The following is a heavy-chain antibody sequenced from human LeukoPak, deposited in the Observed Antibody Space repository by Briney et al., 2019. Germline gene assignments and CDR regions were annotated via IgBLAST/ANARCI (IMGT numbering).Heavy chain of an antibody. V-gene: IGHV1-24*01. CDR1: GYTLTELS. J-gene: IGHJ4*02. Sequence: ASVKVSCKVSGYTLTELSMHWVRQAPGKGLEWMGGFDPEDGETIYAQKFQGRVTMTEDTSTDTAYMELSSLRSEDTAVYYCATSSRYCGGDCPDYWGQGTLVTVSS. CDR2: FDPEDGET. D-gene: IGHD2-21*02. CDR3: ATSSRYCGGDCPDY.